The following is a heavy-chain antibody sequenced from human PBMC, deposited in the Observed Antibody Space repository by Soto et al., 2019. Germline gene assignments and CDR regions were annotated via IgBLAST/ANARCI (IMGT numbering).Heavy chain of an antibody. J-gene: IGHJ6*02. CDR1: GFTFSSYG. Sequence: GSLRLSCAASGFTFSSYGMHWVRQAPGKGLEWVALISYDGSNEYYADSVKGRTTISRDNFKNTLYLQMNSLRAEDTAVYHCVKERYGQLWLEDYGMDVWGQGTTVTVSS. CDR3: VKERYGQLWLEDYGMDV. D-gene: IGHD5-18*01. CDR2: ISYDGSNE. V-gene: IGHV3-30*18.